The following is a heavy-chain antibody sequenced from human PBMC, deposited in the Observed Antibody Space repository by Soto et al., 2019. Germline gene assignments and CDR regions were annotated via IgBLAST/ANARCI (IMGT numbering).Heavy chain of an antibody. V-gene: IGHV3-74*01. D-gene: IGHD6-19*01. CDR1: GFTFSTYW. CDR3: TKDLNEYSSGWGDY. CDR2: IKSDGSIT. Sequence: EVQLVESGGGLVQPGGSLRLSCAASGFTFSTYWMHWVRQAPGKGLVWVSRIKSDGSITSYAESVKGRCTISRDNAKSTLYLQMNSLRADDTAVYYCTKDLNEYSSGWGDYWGQGILVTVSS. J-gene: IGHJ4*02.